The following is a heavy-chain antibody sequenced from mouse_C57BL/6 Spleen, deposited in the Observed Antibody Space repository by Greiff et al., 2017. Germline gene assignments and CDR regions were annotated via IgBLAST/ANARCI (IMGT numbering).Heavy chain of an antibody. Sequence: VKLMESGPGLVAPSPSLSITCAVSGFSLTSYGVDWVRQSPGKGLEWLGVIWGVGSTNYNSALKSRLSISKDNSKSQVFFIMISLLTDDTAMYYYSSGCTTCRFAYWGQGTPVTVSA. D-gene: IGHD1-1*01. CDR2: IWGVGST. J-gene: IGHJ3*01. CDR1: GFSLTSYG. V-gene: IGHV2-6*01. CDR3: SSGCTTCRFAY.